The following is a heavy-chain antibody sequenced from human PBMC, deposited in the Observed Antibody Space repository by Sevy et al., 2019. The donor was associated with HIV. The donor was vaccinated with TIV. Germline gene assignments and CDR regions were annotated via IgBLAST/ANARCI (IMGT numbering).Heavy chain of an antibody. D-gene: IGHD3-3*01. CDR1: GYSFDSYD. J-gene: IGHJ6*02. CDR3: ASGGNGDFWSYEYYYYGMDV. CDR2: MSPKTGAT. V-gene: IGHV1-8*01. Sequence: ASVKVSCEASGYSFDSYDINWVRQATGQGLEWMGWMSPKTGATGFAQKFKGRVTMTRNTSISTVYMELSSLTNEDTAVYYCASGGNGDFWSYEYYYYGMDVWGQGTTVTVSS.